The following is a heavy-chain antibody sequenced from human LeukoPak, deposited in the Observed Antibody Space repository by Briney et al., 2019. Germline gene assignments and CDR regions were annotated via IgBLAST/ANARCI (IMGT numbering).Heavy chain of an antibody. CDR1: GYTFTDYG. V-gene: IGHV1-18*01. CDR2: ISTYNGYT. J-gene: IGHJ6*03. D-gene: IGHD3-10*01. Sequence: GASVKVSCKASGYTFTDYGISWVRQAPGQGLEWMGWISTYNGYTKYAHKFQGRVTMTTDTSSSTAYMELRSLRSDDTAVYFCARLTQLRDAHYYYYYMDVWGKGTTVTVSS. CDR3: ARLTQLRDAHYYYYYMDV.